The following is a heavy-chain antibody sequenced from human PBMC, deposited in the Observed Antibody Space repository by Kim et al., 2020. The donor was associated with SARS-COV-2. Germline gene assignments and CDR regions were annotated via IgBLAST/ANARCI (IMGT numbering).Heavy chain of an antibody. CDR3: ARSMLSTGYDAFDI. J-gene: IGHJ3*02. Sequence: PSLKSRVTISVDTSKNQFSLKLSSVTAADTAVYYCARSMLSTGYDAFDIWGQGTMVTVSS. D-gene: IGHD2-8*01. V-gene: IGHV4-4*09.